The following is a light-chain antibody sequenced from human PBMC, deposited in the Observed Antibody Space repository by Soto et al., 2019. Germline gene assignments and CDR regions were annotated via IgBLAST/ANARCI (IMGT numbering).Light chain of an antibody. CDR2: EVS. Sequence: QYALTQPPSASGSPGQSVTISCTGNSSDVGGYNYVSWYQQHPGKAPKLMIYEVSKRPSGVPDRFSGSKSGNTASLTVSGLQAEDEADYYCSSYAGSNNLVFGGGTKVTVL. CDR3: SSYAGSNNLV. CDR1: SSDVGGYNY. J-gene: IGLJ2*01. V-gene: IGLV2-8*01.